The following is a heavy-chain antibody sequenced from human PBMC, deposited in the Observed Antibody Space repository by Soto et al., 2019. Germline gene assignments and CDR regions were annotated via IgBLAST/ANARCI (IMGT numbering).Heavy chain of an antibody. D-gene: IGHD3-10*01. CDR1: GFTFSGSW. J-gene: IGHJ4*02. CDR2: INGDGSGI. Sequence: EVQLVESGGGLVQPGGSLRLSCAASGFTFSGSWMHWVRQAPGKGLVWVSRINGDGSGISYADFVKGRFTISRDDAKNTLFLKMTGLRAEDTAVYYCARGIFGSGTANDYWGQGTLVTVSS. V-gene: IGHV3-74*01. CDR3: ARGIFGSGTANDY.